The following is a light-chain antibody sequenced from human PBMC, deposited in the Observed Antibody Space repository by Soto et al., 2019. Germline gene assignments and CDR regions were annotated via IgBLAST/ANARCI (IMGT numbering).Light chain of an antibody. J-gene: IGLJ1*01. Sequence: QSALTQPASVSGSPGQSITISCTGTSSDVGAYNHVSWYQQHPGKAPKVIIYDVTNRHSGVSNNFSGSKSGNTASLTISGLQAEDEADYYCSSYTRSSTYVFGTGTKVTVL. CDR3: SSYTRSSTYV. CDR2: DVT. CDR1: SSDVGAYNH. V-gene: IGLV2-14*03.